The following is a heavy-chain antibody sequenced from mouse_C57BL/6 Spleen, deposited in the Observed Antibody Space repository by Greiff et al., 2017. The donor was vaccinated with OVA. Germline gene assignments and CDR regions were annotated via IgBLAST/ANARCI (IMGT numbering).Heavy chain of an antibody. D-gene: IGHD2-5*01. CDR2: ISNGGGST. CDR1: GFTFSDYY. J-gene: IGHJ1*03. V-gene: IGHV5-12*01. Sequence: EVQLVESGGGLVQPGGSLKLSCAASGFTFSDYYMYWVRQTPEKRLEWVAYISNGGGSTYYPDTVKGRFTISRDNAKNTLYLQMSRLKSEDTAMYYCARHEKSNYVYFDVWGTGTTVTVSS. CDR3: ARHEKSNYVYFDV.